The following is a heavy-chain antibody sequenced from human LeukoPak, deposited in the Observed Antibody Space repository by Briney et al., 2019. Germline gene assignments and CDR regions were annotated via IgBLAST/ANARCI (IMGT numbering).Heavy chain of an antibody. Sequence: GRSLSLSCSASGFTFSRYGMNWVRQAPGKGLEWVAVIWYDGGNKYYADSVKGRFTISRDNSKNTLSLQMNSLRAEDTAVYYCASDHGAYWGQGTLVTVSS. CDR3: ASDHGAY. CDR2: IWYDGGNK. J-gene: IGHJ4*02. D-gene: IGHD1-26*01. V-gene: IGHV3-33*01. CDR1: GFTFSRYG.